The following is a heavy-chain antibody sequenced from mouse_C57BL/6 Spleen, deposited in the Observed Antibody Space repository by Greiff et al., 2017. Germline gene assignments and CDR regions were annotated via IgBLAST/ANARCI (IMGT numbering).Heavy chain of an antibody. CDR1: GYTFTEYT. V-gene: IGHV1-62-2*01. CDR2: FYPGSGSI. D-gene: IGHD1-1*01. Sequence: QVQLQQSGAELVKPGASVKLSCKASGYTFTEYTIHWVKQRSGQGLEWIGWFYPGSGSIKYNEKFKSKATLTVDKSSSTAYMQLSSLTSEDSAVYYCARDYYGSSPLAYWGQGTLVTVSA. J-gene: IGHJ3*01. CDR3: ARDYYGSSPLAY.